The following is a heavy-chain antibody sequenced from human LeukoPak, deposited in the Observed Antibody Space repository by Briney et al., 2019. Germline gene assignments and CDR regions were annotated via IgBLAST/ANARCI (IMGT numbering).Heavy chain of an antibody. D-gene: IGHD3-3*01. V-gene: IGHV3-74*01. Sequence: PGGSLRLSCAASGFTFSSHWMHWVRQAPGKGLVWVSRINTDGGNTNYADSVRGRFTISRDNAKNTLFLQMNSLRDEDTAVYYCARSIGGTRNNLDVWGQGTTVTVSS. CDR2: INTDGGNT. J-gene: IGHJ6*02. CDR1: GFTFSSHW. CDR3: ARSIGGTRNNLDV.